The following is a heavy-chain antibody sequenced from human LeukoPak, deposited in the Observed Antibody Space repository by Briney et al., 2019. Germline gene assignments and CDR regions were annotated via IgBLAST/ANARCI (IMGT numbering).Heavy chain of an antibody. Sequence: GGSLRLSCAASGFTFDDYAMHWVRQAPGKGLVWVSRINSDGSSTSYADSVKGRFTISRDNAKNSLILQMNSLRAEDTAVYYCARDLMGYNYYYMDVWGKGTTVTVSS. D-gene: IGHD3-16*02. CDR1: GFTFDDYA. CDR3: ARDLMGYNYYYMDV. CDR2: INSDGSST. V-gene: IGHV3-74*01. J-gene: IGHJ6*03.